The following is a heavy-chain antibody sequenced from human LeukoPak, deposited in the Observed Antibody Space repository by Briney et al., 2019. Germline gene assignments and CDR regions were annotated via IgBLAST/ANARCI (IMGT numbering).Heavy chain of an antibody. D-gene: IGHD3-22*01. V-gene: IGHV1-2*02. J-gene: IGHJ4*02. Sequence: ASVKVSCKASGYTFTGYYVHWVRQAPGQGLEWMGWINPNSGGTNYAQKFQGRVTMTRDTSISTAYMELSRLRSDDTAVYYCARVQYYDSSGYYGLDYWGQGTLVTVSS. CDR2: INPNSGGT. CDR1: GYTFTGYY. CDR3: ARVQYYDSSGYYGLDY.